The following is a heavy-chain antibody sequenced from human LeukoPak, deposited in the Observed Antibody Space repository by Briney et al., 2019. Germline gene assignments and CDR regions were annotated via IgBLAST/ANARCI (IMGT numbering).Heavy chain of an antibody. V-gene: IGHV3-15*07. D-gene: IGHD3-22*01. J-gene: IGHJ4*02. CDR1: GFTFSNAW. CDR3: STTYYYDSSEGY. CDR2: IKSKTDGGTT. Sequence: KAGGSLRLSCAASGFTFSNAWMNWVRQAPGKGLEWVGRIKSKTDGGTTDYAAPVKGRFTISRDDSKSTLYLQMNSLKTEDTAVYYCSTTYYYDSSEGYWGQGTLVTVSS.